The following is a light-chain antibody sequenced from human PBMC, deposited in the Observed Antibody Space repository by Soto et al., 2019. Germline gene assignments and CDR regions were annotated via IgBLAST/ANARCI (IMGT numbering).Light chain of an antibody. CDR2: DAY. CDR3: QQYGSTPWT. CDR1: QSVSSN. Sequence: ESVLIPSPATPSLYTGERATLSCRASQSVSSNLAWYQQKPGQAPRLLIFDAYNRATGIPDRFSGSGSGTDFTLTISRLEPEDFAVYYCQQYGSTPWTFGQGTNVDVK. J-gene: IGKJ1*01. V-gene: IGKV3-20*01.